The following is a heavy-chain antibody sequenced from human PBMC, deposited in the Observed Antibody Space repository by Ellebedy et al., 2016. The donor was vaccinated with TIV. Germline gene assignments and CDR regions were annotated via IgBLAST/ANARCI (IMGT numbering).Heavy chain of an antibody. CDR1: GFTFSSYA. CDR3: AKWGADIVVVPGYYYGMDV. D-gene: IGHD2-2*01. Sequence: PGGSLRLSCAASGFTFSSYAMSWVRQAPGKGLEWVSAMSGSGDTTYYADSVKGRFTISRDNSKNTLYLQMNSLRAEDTAVYYCAKWGADIVVVPGYYYGMDVWGQGTTVTVSS. J-gene: IGHJ6*02. CDR2: MSGSGDTT. V-gene: IGHV3-23*01.